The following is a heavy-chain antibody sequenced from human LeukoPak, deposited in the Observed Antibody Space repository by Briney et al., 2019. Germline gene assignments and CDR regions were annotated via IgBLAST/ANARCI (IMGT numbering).Heavy chain of an antibody. Sequence: SSETLSLTCTVSGGSISGFYWSWIRQPPGMGLEWIGSIYYTGNTYYNASLKSQVSISIDTSKNQFSLKLTSVTAADTAVYYCAGQTGSGLFILPGGQGTLVTVSS. V-gene: IGHV4-59*04. J-gene: IGHJ4*02. CDR3: AGQTGSGLFILP. CDR1: GGSISGFY. D-gene: IGHD3/OR15-3a*01. CDR2: IYYTGNT.